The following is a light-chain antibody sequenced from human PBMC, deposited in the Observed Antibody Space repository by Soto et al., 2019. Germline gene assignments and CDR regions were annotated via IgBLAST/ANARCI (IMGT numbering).Light chain of an antibody. CDR1: QSLLLSNGYNY. V-gene: IGKV2-28*01. CDR3: QQSYSVPPWT. J-gene: IGKJ1*01. CDR2: AAS. Sequence: DIVMTQSPLSLPVTPGEPASISCRSSQSLLLSNGYNYLDWYQQKPGQVPKLLIVAASNLRSGVPPRFSGSGSGTDFTLTINNLEPEDFATYYCQQSYSVPPWTFGQGTKVEF.